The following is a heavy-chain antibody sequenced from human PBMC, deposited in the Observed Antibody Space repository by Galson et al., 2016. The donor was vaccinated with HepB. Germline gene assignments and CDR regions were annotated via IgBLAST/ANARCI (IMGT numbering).Heavy chain of an antibody. V-gene: IGHV3-48*01. CDR1: GFIFSSYS. D-gene: IGHD6-19*01. CDR3: ARDRRSAWYGVY. Sequence: SLRLSCAASGFIFSSYSMIWVRQAPGKGLEWISYISSGGKNKYYAESVKGRFTISRDNDRNSAFLQMDSLRAEDTAVYYCARDRRSAWYGVYWGQGVLVTVSS. J-gene: IGHJ4*02. CDR2: ISSGGKNK.